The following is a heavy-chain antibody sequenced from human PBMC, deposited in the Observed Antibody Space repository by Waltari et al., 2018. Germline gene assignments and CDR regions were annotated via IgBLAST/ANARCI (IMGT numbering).Heavy chain of an antibody. CDR2: ISPDNGNT. D-gene: IGHD5-12*01. Sequence: QVQLVQSGADVKKPGASVKVSCKASGYQFVSYGISWVRQAPGQGREWMGWISPDNGNTIIAQNVQGRVVMTADTSTDTAYMELTSLRSDDTAVYYCARDRLRWLHSGSDQWGQGTLVTVSS. V-gene: IGHV1-18*04. CDR1: GYQFVSYG. CDR3: ARDRLRWLHSGSDQ. J-gene: IGHJ4*02.